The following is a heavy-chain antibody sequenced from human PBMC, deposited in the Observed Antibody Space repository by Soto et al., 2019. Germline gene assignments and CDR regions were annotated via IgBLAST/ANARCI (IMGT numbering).Heavy chain of an antibody. CDR3: ARYSGYDCSGGSCYSVAP. V-gene: IGHV4-30-4*01. CDR2: IYYSGST. CDR1: GGSISSGDYY. D-gene: IGHD2-15*01. J-gene: IGHJ5*02. Sequence: SETLSLTCTVSGGSISSGDYYWSWIRQPPGKGLEWIGYIYYSGSTYYNPSLKSRVTISVDTSKNQFSLKLSSVTAADTAVYYCARYSGYDCSGGSCYSVAPCGQGTLVTVSS.